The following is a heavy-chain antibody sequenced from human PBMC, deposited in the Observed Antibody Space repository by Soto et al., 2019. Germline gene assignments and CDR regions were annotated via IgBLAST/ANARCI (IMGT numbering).Heavy chain of an antibody. CDR2: ISAYNGNT. D-gene: IGHD3-22*01. J-gene: IGHJ4*02. Sequence: ASVNVSCEGSGYTFTIYGISWVRRAPGQGLEWMGWISAYNGNTNYAQKLQGRVTMTTDTSTSTAYMELRSLRSDDTAVYYCARADYYDSSGYYYYFDYWGQGTLVTVSS. CDR3: ARADYYDSSGYYYYFDY. V-gene: IGHV1-18*01. CDR1: GYTFTIYG.